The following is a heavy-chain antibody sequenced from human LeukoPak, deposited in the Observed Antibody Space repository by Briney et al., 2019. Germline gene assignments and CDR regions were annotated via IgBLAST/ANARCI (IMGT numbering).Heavy chain of an antibody. CDR3: ARRGISQGYYMDV. J-gene: IGHJ6*03. Sequence: SETLSLTCTVSGGSISSSSYYWGWIRQPPGKGLEWIGSIYYSGSTYYNPSLKSRVTISVDTSKSQFSLKLSSVTAADTAVYFCARRGISQGYYMDVWGKGTTVTISS. D-gene: IGHD6-13*01. CDR2: IYYSGST. V-gene: IGHV4-39*01. CDR1: GGSISSSSYY.